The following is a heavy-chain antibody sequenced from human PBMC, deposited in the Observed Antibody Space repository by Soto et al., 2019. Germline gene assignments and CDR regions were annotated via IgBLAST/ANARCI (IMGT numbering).Heavy chain of an antibody. J-gene: IGHJ6*02. CDR1: GGTFSSYA. CDR2: IIPIFGTA. CDR3: ARHRRPAGGIYYLYYYGMDV. D-gene: IGHD1-26*01. Sequence: QVQLVQSGAEVKKPGSSVKVSCKASGGTFSSYAISWVRQAPGQGLEWMGGIIPIFGTANYAQKFQGRVTITTNESTITAYMELSSLRSEDTAVYYCARHRRPAGGIYYLYYYGMDVWGQGTTVTVSS. V-gene: IGHV1-69*01.